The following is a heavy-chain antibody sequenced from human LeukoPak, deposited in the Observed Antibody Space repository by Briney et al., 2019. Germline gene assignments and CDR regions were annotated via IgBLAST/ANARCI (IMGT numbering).Heavy chain of an antibody. Sequence: GRSLRLSCAASGFTFSSYGMHWVRQAPGKGLEWVAVKSYDGSNKYYADSVKGRFTISRDNSKNTLYLQMNSLRAEDTAVYYCTKMVGAGYFDYWGQGTLVTVSS. D-gene: IGHD2-15*01. V-gene: IGHV3-30*18. CDR2: KSYDGSNK. CDR1: GFTFSSYG. CDR3: TKMVGAGYFDY. J-gene: IGHJ4*02.